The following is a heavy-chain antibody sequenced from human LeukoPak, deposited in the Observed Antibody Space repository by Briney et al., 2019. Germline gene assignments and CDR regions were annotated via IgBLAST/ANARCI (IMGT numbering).Heavy chain of an antibody. Sequence: GGSLRLSCAASGFTFSSYGMHWVRQAPGKGLEWVAFIRYDGSNEYYADSVKGRFTISRDNSKNTVYLQMNSLRAEDTAVYYCAKDQSEEYYYDSSGYYGDYWGQGTLVTVSS. D-gene: IGHD3-22*01. V-gene: IGHV3-30*02. CDR1: GFTFSSYG. CDR2: IRYDGSNE. J-gene: IGHJ4*02. CDR3: AKDQSEEYYYDSSGYYGDY.